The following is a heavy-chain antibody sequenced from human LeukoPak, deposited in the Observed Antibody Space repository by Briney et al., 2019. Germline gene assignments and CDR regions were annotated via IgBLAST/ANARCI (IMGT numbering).Heavy chain of an antibody. Sequence: GASVKVSCKASGYTFTDYYMHWVQQAPGKGLEWMGRVDPEDGETIYAEKFQGRVTITADTSTDTAYMELSSLRSEDTAVYYCATDPGDPPIALAPWGQGTLVTVSS. V-gene: IGHV1-69-2*01. D-gene: IGHD7-27*01. CDR3: ATDPGDPPIALAP. CDR1: GYTFTDYY. J-gene: IGHJ5*02. CDR2: VDPEDGET.